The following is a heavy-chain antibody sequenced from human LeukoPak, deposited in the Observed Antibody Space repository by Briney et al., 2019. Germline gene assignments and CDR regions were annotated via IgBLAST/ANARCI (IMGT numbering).Heavy chain of an antibody. J-gene: IGHJ4*02. CDR3: ARFRTWGDKAFDY. CDR1: DSTSMALG. CDR2: IGTTSGAI. D-gene: IGHD2-21*02. V-gene: IGHV3-48*01. Sequence: GGPLNSSVQPLDSTSMALGLNWSGKLPGKGWGWVPYIGTTSGAIYYADSVKGRFTISRDSAKNSLYLQMNSLRAEDTAVYYCARFRTWGDKAFDYWGQGTLVTVSS.